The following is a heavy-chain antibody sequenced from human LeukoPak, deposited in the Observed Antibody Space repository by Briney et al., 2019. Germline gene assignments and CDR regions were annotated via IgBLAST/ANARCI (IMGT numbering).Heavy chain of an antibody. Sequence: GGSLRLSCAASGFTVSSNYMSWVRQAPGKGLEWISVIYSGGSTYYADSVKGRFTISRDNSKNTLYLQMNSLRAEDTAVYYCARDGTGYSSGWYLYMDVWGKGTTVTVSS. D-gene: IGHD6-19*01. CDR1: GFTVSSNY. J-gene: IGHJ6*03. V-gene: IGHV3-53*01. CDR2: IYSGGST. CDR3: ARDGTGYSSGWYLYMDV.